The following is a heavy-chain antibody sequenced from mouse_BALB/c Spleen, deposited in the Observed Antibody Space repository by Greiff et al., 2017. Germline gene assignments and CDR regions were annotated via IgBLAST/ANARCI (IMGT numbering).Heavy chain of an antibody. D-gene: IGHD1-1*01. J-gene: IGHJ4*01. V-gene: IGHV2-9*02. CDR2: IWAGGST. Sequence: VQRVESGPGLVAPSQSLSITCTVSGFSLTSYGVHWVRQPPGKGLEWLGVIWAGGSTNYNSALMSRLSISKDNSKSQVFLKMNSLQTDDTAMYYCARDKGGSSLYAMDYWGQGTSVTVSS. CDR3: ARDKGGSSLYAMDY. CDR1: GFSLTSYG.